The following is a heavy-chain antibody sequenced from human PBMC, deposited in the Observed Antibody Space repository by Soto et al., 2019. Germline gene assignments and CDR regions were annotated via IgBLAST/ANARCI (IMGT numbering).Heavy chain of an antibody. V-gene: IGHV1-18*01. J-gene: IGHJ6*02. Sequence: VASVKVSCKASGYTFTSYGISWVRQAPGQGLEWMGWISAYNGNTNYAQKLQGRVTMTTDTSTSTAYMELRSLRSDDTAVYYCARVTGYYYDSSGFIVGYYYGMDVWGQGTTVTVSS. CDR1: GYTFTSYG. CDR2: ISAYNGNT. D-gene: IGHD3-22*01. CDR3: ARVTGYYYDSSGFIVGYYYGMDV.